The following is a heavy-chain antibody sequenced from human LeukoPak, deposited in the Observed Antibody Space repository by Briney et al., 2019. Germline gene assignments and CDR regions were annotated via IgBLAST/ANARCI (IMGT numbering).Heavy chain of an antibody. D-gene: IGHD1-26*01. CDR3: ANTQRELLHFDY. Sequence: ASVKVSCKASGGTFSSYAISWVRQAPGQGLEWMGGIIPIFGTANYAQKFQGRVTITTDESTSTACMELRSLRSEDTAVYYCANTQRELLHFDYWGQGTLVTVSS. CDR2: IIPIFGTA. V-gene: IGHV1-69*05. J-gene: IGHJ4*02. CDR1: GGTFSSYA.